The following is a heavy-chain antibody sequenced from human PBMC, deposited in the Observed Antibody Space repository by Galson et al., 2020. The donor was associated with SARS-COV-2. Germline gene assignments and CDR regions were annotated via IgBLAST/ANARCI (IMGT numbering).Heavy chain of an antibody. CDR2: ITSVGAT. CDR3: VRDLRCTTCSYSWGMGV. J-gene: IGHJ6*02. Sequence: GESLKISCAASGFSFSSYDMHWVRQAAGKGLEWVSGITSVGATYYSDSVRGRFTVSRQNADNSLWLHMDGLRAGDTSIYYCVRDLRCTTCSYSWGMGVWGQVTTVIVSS. V-gene: IGHV3-13*01. CDR1: GFSFSSYD. D-gene: IGHD1-1*01.